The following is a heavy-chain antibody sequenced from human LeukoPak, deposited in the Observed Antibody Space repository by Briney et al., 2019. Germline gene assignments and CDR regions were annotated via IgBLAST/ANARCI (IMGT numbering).Heavy chain of an antibody. D-gene: IGHD3-22*01. Sequence: GGSLRLSCAASGFTVSGSYFHWVRQAPGKGLEWVSATYSTESTYYPDSVRGRFTVSRDNSKNTVSLEMNNLGAEDTAVYYCARGVLDSGAYSHDAFDVWGRGTMVIVSS. J-gene: IGHJ3*01. V-gene: IGHV3-53*01. CDR2: TYSTEST. CDR3: ARGVLDSGAYSHDAFDV. CDR1: GFTVSGSY.